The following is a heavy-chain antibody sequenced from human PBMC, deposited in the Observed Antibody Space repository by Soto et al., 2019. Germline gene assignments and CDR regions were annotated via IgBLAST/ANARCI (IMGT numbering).Heavy chain of an antibody. Sequence: SVKVSCKXSGGTFSSYAISWVRQAPGQGLEWMGGIIPIFGTANYAQKFQGRVTITADESTSTAYMELSSLRSEDTAVYYCARDVGVVAYYYYGMDVWGQGTTVTVSS. CDR2: IIPIFGTA. J-gene: IGHJ6*02. CDR3: ARDVGVVAYYYYGMDV. CDR1: GGTFSSYA. V-gene: IGHV1-69*13. D-gene: IGHD3-3*01.